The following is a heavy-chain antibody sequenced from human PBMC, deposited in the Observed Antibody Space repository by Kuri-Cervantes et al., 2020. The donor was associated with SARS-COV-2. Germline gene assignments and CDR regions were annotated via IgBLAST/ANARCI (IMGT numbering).Heavy chain of an antibody. D-gene: IGHD3-10*01. CDR1: GGSISSSLYY. CDR2: IYYSGST. J-gene: IGHJ4*02. V-gene: IGHV4-39*02. CDR3: ARELMRFGELFGGHSFDY. Sequence: SETLSLTCTVSGGSISSSLYYWGWVRQPPGQGLEWIGSIYYSGSTYYNPSLNSRVTISVDTSKNQFSLKLTSVTAADTAVYYCARELMRFGELFGGHSFDYWGQGTLVTVSS.